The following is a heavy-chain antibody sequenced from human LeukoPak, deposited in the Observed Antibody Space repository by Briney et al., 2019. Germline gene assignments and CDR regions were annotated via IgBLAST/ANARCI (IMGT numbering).Heavy chain of an antibody. D-gene: IGHD2/OR15-2a*01. CDR2: ISGSGRDT. CDR1: GFTFGNYG. V-gene: IGHV3-23*01. CDR3: AKEMGNSQPFDY. Sequence: GGPLRLSCAASGFTFGNYGLAWVRHAPGKGLEWVSAISGSGRDTYYADSVKGRFTISRDNSKNTLYLHMNSLRVEDTALYYCAKEMGNSQPFDYWGQGTLVTVSS. J-gene: IGHJ4*02.